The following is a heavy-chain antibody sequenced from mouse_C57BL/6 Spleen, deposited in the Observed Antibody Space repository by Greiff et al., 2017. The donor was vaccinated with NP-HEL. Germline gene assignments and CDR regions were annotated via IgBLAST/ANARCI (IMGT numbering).Heavy chain of an antibody. D-gene: IGHD1-1*01. Sequence: VQLQESGPELVKPGASVKLSCKASGYTFTSYDINWVKQRPGQGLEWIGWIYPRDGSTKYNEKFKGKATLTVDTSSSTAYMELHSLTSEDSAVYFCARGYYGSSDAMDYWGQGTSVTVSS. J-gene: IGHJ4*01. V-gene: IGHV1-85*01. CDR1: GYTFTSYD. CDR3: ARGYYGSSDAMDY. CDR2: IYPRDGST.